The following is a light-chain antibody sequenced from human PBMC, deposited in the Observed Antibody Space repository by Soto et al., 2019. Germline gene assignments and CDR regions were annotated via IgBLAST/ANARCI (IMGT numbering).Light chain of an antibody. CDR1: RSISSY. V-gene: IGKV1-39*01. J-gene: IGKJ4*01. CDR2: TSS. CDR3: QQSDSTPLT. Sequence: DIQMTQSPSSLSASVGDTVTITCRASRSISSYLNWYQQKPGKAPNLLIFTSSNLQSGVPSRFSGSGSGTEFTLTISSLQPEDFATYYCQQSDSTPLTFGGGTKVDIK.